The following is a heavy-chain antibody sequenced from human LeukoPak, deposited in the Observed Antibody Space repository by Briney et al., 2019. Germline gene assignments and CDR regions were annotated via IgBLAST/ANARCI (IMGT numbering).Heavy chain of an antibody. J-gene: IGHJ6*02. V-gene: IGHV3-73*01. CDR1: GLTFSDTA. D-gene: IGHD6-6*01. Sequence: GGSLRLSCAASGLTFSDTAVHWIRRASGKGLEWVGRIRSKPNSSATAYAPSVKGRFTISRDDSKNTANQQMNSLKTEDTAVYYCARLRGYSSSSYDYYGLDVWGQGTTVTVSS. CDR3: ARLRGYSSSSYDYYGLDV. CDR2: IRSKPNSSAT.